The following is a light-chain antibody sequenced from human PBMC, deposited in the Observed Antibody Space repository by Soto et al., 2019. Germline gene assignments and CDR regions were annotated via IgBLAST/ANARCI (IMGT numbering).Light chain of an antibody. CDR3: SSYTTSNTRQIV. Sequence: QSVLTQPASVSGSPGQSITISCTGTSSDVGGYNCVSWYQQHPGKAPKFMIYDVRNRPSGVSNRFSGSKSGNTASLTISGLQAEDEADYYCSSYTTSNTRQIVFGTGTKVTVL. V-gene: IGLV2-14*01. CDR1: SSDVGGYNC. J-gene: IGLJ1*01. CDR2: DVR.